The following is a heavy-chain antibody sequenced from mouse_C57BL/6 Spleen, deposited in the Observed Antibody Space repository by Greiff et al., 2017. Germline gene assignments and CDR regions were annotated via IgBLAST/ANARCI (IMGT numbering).Heavy chain of an antibody. Sequence: VQLQQSGAELVRPGASVTLSCKASGYTFTDYEMHWVKQTPVHGLEWIGAIDPETGGTAYNQKFKGKAILTAEKSSSTAYMELRSLTSEDSAVYYCTRGDGNYVWSAMDYWGQGTSVTVSS. CDR1: GYTFTDYE. CDR2: IDPETGGT. CDR3: TRGDGNYVWSAMDY. D-gene: IGHD2-1*01. V-gene: IGHV1-15*01. J-gene: IGHJ4*01.